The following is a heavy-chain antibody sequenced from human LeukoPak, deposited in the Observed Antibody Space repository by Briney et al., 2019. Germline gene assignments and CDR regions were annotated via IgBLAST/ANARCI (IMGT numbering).Heavy chain of an antibody. CDR1: GYTFTGYY. J-gene: IGHJ4*01. CDR2: INPNSGGT. Sequence: ASVKVSCKASGYTFTGYYMHWVRQAPGQGLEWMGWINPNSGGTNYAQKFQGRVTMTRDTSISTAYMELSGLRSDDTAVYYCARALYIVAFGISSGGDLGHGNLVTVSS. V-gene: IGHV1-2*02. D-gene: IGHD5-12*01. CDR3: ARALYIVAFGISSGGD.